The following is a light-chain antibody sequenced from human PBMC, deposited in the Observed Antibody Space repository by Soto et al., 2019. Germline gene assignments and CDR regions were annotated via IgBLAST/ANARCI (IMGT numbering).Light chain of an antibody. CDR2: QAS. V-gene: IGKV1-5*03. J-gene: IGKJ1*01. CDR3: QQYSSHST. CDR1: QSTSSY. Sequence: DIQMTQSPSTLSASVGDRVTITSRASQSTSSYLAWYQQKPGKAPKLLIYQASSLENGVPSRLSGSGSGTEFSLTIRSLQPDDFATYYCQQYSSHSTFGQGTKVDIK.